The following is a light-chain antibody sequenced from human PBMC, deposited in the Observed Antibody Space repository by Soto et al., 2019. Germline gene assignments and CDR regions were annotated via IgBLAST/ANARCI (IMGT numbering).Light chain of an antibody. CDR2: QAS. CDR3: QQYDNLPYT. Sequence: DIQMTQSPPSLSASVGDRVTITCQASQDISNYLSWCQQKPGKAPKLLIYQASNLETGVPSRFSGSGSGTYFTFTISSLQPEDTATYYCQQYDNLPYTFGQGTKLEI. J-gene: IGKJ2*01. CDR1: QDISNY. V-gene: IGKV1-33*01.